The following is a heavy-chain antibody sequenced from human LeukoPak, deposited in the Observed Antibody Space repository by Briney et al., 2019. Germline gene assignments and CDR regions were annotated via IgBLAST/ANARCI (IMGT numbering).Heavy chain of an antibody. J-gene: IGHJ4*02. D-gene: IGHD3-10*01. CDR2: IIPIFGTA. Sequence: SVKVSCRASGGTFSSYAISWVRQAPGQGLEWMGGIIPIFGTANYAQKLQGRVTMTTDTSTSTAYMELRSLRSDDTAVYYCARGEPTPMAPWYFDYWGQGTLVTVSS. CDR1: GGTFSSYA. CDR3: ARGEPTPMAPWYFDY. V-gene: IGHV1-69*05.